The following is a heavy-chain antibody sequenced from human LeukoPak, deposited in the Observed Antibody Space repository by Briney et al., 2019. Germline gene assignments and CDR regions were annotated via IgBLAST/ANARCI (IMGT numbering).Heavy chain of an antibody. Sequence: GGSLRLSCEASGFTFSNYGMHWLRQAPGKGLEWVAFLRHNGGREYYVDSVRGRFTISRDNSKNTLYLEMNSLRVEDTAVYYCAKADIVALRSALEYWGQGTLVSVSS. D-gene: IGHD2-21*01. CDR2: LRHNGGRE. J-gene: IGHJ4*02. CDR1: GFTFSNYG. V-gene: IGHV3-30*02. CDR3: AKADIVALRSALEY.